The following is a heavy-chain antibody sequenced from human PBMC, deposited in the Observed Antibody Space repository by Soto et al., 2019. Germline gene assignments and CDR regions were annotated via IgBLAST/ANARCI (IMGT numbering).Heavy chain of an antibody. D-gene: IGHD5-12*01. CDR3: AASSGYDYYYYYYMDV. CDR2: IVVGSGNT. CDR1: GFTFTSSA. J-gene: IGHJ6*03. Sequence: ASVKVSCKASGFTFTSSAVQWVRQARGQRLEWIGWIVVGSGNTNYAQKFQERVTITRDMSKSTAYMELSSLRSEDTAVYYCAASSGYDYYYYYYMDVWGKGTTVTVSS. V-gene: IGHV1-58*01.